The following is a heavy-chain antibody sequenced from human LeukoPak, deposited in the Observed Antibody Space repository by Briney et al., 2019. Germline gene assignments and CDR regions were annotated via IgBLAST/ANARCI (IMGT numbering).Heavy chain of an antibody. D-gene: IGHD5-18*01. CDR3: ASQRGYSYGYGY. CDR2: ISSSSSYI. Sequence: GGSLRLSCAASGFTFSSYSMNWVRQAPGKGLEWVSSISSSSSYIYYADSVKGRFTISRDNAKNSLYLQMNSLRAEDTAVYYCASQRGYSYGYGYWGRGTLVTVSS. CDR1: GFTFSSYS. V-gene: IGHV3-21*01. J-gene: IGHJ4*02.